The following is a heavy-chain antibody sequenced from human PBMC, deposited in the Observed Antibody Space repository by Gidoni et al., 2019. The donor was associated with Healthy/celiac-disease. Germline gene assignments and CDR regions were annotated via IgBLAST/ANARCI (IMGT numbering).Heavy chain of an antibody. Sequence: EVQLVESGGGLVKPGGSLRLSCAASGFTFSSYSMNWVRQPPGKGLGWVSSLRSSSSYIYYADSVKGRFTISRDNAKNSLYLQMNSLRAEDTAVYYCALSSGIAATGVGGYWGQGTLVTVSS. J-gene: IGHJ4*02. CDR1: GFTFSSYS. D-gene: IGHD6-13*01. CDR2: LRSSSSYI. V-gene: IGHV3-21*01. CDR3: ALSSGIAATGVGGY.